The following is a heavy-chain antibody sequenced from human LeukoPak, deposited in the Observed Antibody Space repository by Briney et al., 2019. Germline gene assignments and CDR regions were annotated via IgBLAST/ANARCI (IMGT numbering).Heavy chain of an antibody. D-gene: IGHD5-24*01. CDR2: ISSSSSYI. V-gene: IGHV3-21*01. CDR3: ARDRDGYLDY. J-gene: IGHJ4*02. CDR1: GFTFSSYS. Sequence: GESLRLSCAASGFTFSSYSMNWVRQAPGKGLEWVSSISSSSSYIYYADSVKGRFTISRDSAKNSLYLQMNSLGAEDTAVYYCARDRDGYLDYWGQGTLVTVSS.